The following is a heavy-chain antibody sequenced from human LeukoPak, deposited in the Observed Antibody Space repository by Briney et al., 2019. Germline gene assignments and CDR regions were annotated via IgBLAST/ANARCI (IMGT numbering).Heavy chain of an antibody. J-gene: IGHJ4*02. CDR1: GFTFSTYA. D-gene: IGHD6-19*01. Sequence: SGRSLRLSYAASGFTFSTYAMHWVRQAPGKGLEWVAMIWYNGKNKHYADSVKGRFTISRDNSKNTLDLQMNSLRADDTAVYYCVRDPSNSGWAFDYWGQGTLVTVSS. CDR2: IWYNGKNK. CDR3: VRDPSNSGWAFDY. V-gene: IGHV3-33*01.